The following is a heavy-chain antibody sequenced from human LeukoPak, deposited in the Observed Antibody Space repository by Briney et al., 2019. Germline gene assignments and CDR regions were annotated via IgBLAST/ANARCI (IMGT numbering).Heavy chain of an antibody. CDR2: IKQDGSEK. CDR3: ARGYYYASGSYYTPFDY. D-gene: IGHD3-10*01. J-gene: IGHJ4*02. CDR1: GFTFSSYW. Sequence: PGGSLRLSCAASGFTFSSYWMSWVRQAPGKGLEWVANIKQDGSEKYFVDSVKGRFTISRDNAKNTLYLQMNSLRAEDTAVYYCARGYYYASGSYYTPFDYWGQGTLVTVSS. V-gene: IGHV3-7*04.